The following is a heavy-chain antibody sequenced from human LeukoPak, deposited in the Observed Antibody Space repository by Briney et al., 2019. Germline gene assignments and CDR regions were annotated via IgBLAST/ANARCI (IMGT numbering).Heavy chain of an antibody. CDR2: IWYDGSGK. CDR3: ARDRFSSGWQEFDY. J-gene: IGHJ4*02. V-gene: IGHV3-33*01. D-gene: IGHD6-19*01. CDR1: GFTFSSYG. Sequence: GGSLRLSCAASGFTFSSYGMHWVRQAPGKGLEWVAVIWYDGSGKFYAGSVKGRFTISRDNSKNTLYLQMNSLRAEDTAIYYCARDRFSSGWQEFDYWGQGTLVTVSS.